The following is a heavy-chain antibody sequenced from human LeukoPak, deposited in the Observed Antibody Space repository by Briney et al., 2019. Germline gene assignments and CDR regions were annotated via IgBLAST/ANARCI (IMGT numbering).Heavy chain of an antibody. J-gene: IGHJ4*02. Sequence: GGSLRLSCAASGFTFSDYYMSWIRQAPGKGLEWVSYISGSGSTIYYADSVKGRFTISRDNAKNSLYLQMNSLRAEDTAVYYCARPHHGGTSCLDYWGQGTLVTVSS. CDR2: ISGSGSTI. D-gene: IGHD2-2*01. CDR3: ARPHHGGTSCLDY. CDR1: GFTFSDYY. V-gene: IGHV3-11*01.